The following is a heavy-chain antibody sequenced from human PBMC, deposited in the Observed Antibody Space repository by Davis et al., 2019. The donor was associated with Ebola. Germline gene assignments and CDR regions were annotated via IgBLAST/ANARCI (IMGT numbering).Heavy chain of an antibody. CDR3: ARGSYNWNYVRY. Sequence: MPSETLSLTCTVSGGSISSYYWSWIRQPPGKGLEWIGYIYYSGSTNYNPSLKSRVTISVDTSKNQFSLKLSSVTAADTAVYYCARGSYNWNYVRYWGQGTLVTVSS. D-gene: IGHD1-20*01. CDR1: GGSISSYY. J-gene: IGHJ4*02. V-gene: IGHV4-59*12. CDR2: IYYSGST.